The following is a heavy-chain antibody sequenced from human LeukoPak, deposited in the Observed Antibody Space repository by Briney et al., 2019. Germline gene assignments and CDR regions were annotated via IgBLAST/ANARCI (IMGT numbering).Heavy chain of an antibody. CDR1: GFPFSDYS. J-gene: IGHJ2*01. CDR3: ARDSDTSGNHWFFDV. D-gene: IGHD6-19*01. CDR2: IGISSGNT. V-gene: IGHV3-48*04. Sequence: GGSLRLSCTASGFPFSDYSMNWVRQAPGKGLEWISYIGISSGNTKYADSVRGRFVISRDNSKNTLYLQIYGLTVVDTAVYYCARDSDTSGNHWFFDVWGRGTLVIASS.